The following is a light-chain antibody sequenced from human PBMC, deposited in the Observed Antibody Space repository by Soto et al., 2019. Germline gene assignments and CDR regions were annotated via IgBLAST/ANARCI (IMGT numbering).Light chain of an antibody. CDR2: EVS. CDR3: SSYTSSSTRGV. V-gene: IGLV2-14*01. Sequence: QSVLTQPASVSGSPGQSITISCTGTSSDVGGYNYVSWYQQHPGKAPKLMIYEVSNRPSGVSNRFSGSKSGNTASLTISGLQAEDEAEYYCSSYTSSSTRGVFGTGTKLTVL. CDR1: SSDVGGYNY. J-gene: IGLJ1*01.